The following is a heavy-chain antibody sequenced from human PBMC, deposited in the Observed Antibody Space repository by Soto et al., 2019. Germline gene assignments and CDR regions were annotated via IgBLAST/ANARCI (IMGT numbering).Heavy chain of an antibody. Sequence: EVQLVQSGGGLVKPGASLRLSCAASGFAFRTYSMNWVRQVPGKGLEWVSGISSTSTHIFYADSVKGRFSISRDNAKNSLYLQMNSLRAEDTAVYYCARDLGVTATGPSLDYWGQGAQVTVSS. CDR2: ISSTSTHI. D-gene: IGHD2-8*01. V-gene: IGHV3-21*01. CDR1: GFAFRTYS. CDR3: ARDLGVTATGPSLDY. J-gene: IGHJ4*02.